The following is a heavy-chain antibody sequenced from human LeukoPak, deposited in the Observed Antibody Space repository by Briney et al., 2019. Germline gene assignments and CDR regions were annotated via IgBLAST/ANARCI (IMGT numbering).Heavy chain of an antibody. V-gene: IGHV3-74*01. CDR1: GFTFSSYW. D-gene: IGHD6-19*01. CDR3: ARVIISPLGYSSGWYDY. Sequence: GGSLRLSCAASGFTFSSYWMHWVRQAPGKGLVWVSRINSDGSSTSYADSVKGRFTISRDNAKNTLYLQMNSLRAEETAVYYCARVIISPLGYSSGWYDYWGQGTLVTVSS. J-gene: IGHJ4*02. CDR2: INSDGSST.